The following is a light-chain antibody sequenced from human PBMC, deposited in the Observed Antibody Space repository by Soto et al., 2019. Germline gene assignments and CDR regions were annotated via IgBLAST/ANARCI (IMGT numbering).Light chain of an antibody. Sequence: DIVMTQTPDSLAVSLGERATINCKSSQSVLYSSNNKNYLGWFQQKPGQTPKLLISLASTRDSVVPDRFSGRGSGTDFTLTINSLQAEDVAVYYCQQYYSPPYTFGQGTRLEIK. J-gene: IGKJ2*01. CDR1: QSVLYSSNNKNY. CDR3: QQYYSPPYT. CDR2: LAS. V-gene: IGKV4-1*01.